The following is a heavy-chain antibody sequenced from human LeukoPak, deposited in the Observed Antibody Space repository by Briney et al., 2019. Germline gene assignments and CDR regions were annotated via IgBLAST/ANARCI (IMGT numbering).Heavy chain of an antibody. V-gene: IGHV1-2*02. CDR2: INPNSGGT. J-gene: IGHJ3*02. Sequence: GASVKVSCKASGYTFTGYYMHWVRQAPGQGLEWMGWINPNSGGTNYAQKFQGRVTMTRDTSISTAYMELSRLRSDDTAVYYCARFPSEQWFGELPTTQHDAFDIWGQGTMVTVSS. D-gene: IGHD3-10*01. CDR3: ARFPSEQWFGELPTTQHDAFDI. CDR1: GYTFTGYY.